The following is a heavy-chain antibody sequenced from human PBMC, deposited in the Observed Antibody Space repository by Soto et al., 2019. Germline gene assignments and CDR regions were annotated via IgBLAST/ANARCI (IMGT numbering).Heavy chain of an antibody. CDR2: IQHDASNI. D-gene: IGHD3-3*01. V-gene: IGHV3-30-3*01. CDR1: GFPFSGYS. Sequence: LRLSCAASGFPFSGYSMHWVRQAPGKGLDWVAAIQHDASNIYYADSVKGRFTISRDNSKNTLYLQMNSLRAEDTAVYYCARDGTYYDFWSGYYTLDYYYYYGMDVWGQGTTVTVSS. CDR3: ARDGTYYDFWSGYYTLDYYYYYGMDV. J-gene: IGHJ6*02.